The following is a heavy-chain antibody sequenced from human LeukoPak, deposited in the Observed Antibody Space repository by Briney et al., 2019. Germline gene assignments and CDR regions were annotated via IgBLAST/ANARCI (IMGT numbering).Heavy chain of an antibody. Sequence: ASVKVSCKTSGYTFSDYYIHWVRQAPGQGLEWMAWMNANNGATDSSQRFQGRVTVTRDTSITTAYMELHSLRSDDTAVYYCARAAASSHFDHWGQGTLVTVSP. CDR3: ARAAASSHFDH. J-gene: IGHJ4*02. V-gene: IGHV1-2*02. CDR1: GYTFSDYY. D-gene: IGHD2-2*01. CDR2: MNANNGAT.